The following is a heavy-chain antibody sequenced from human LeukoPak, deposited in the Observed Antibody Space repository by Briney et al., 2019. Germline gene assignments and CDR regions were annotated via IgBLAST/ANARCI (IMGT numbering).Heavy chain of an antibody. CDR3: ARELGYYYDSSGYGFDY. V-gene: IGHV1-69*13. Sequence: GASVKVSCKASGGTFSSYAISWVRQAPGQGLEWMGGIIPIFGTANYAQKFQGRVTITADESTSTAYMELSSLRSEDTAVYYRARELGYYYDSSGYGFDYWGQGTLVTVSS. CDR2: IIPIFGTA. CDR1: GGTFSSYA. J-gene: IGHJ4*02. D-gene: IGHD3-22*01.